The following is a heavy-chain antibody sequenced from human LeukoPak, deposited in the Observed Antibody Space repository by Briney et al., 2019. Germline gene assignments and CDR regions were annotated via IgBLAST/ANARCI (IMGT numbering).Heavy chain of an antibody. CDR1: GGTISNYY. J-gene: IGHJ4*02. D-gene: IGHD7-27*01. Sequence: PSETLSLTCTVSGGTISNYYWSWIRQPPGKRLEWIGYVSYSGSSSSNPSLESRVTISVDMSTNQFSLRLSSVTASDTAVYYCARLQGRGDNYLDYWGQGTLVTVSS. CDR2: VSYSGSS. V-gene: IGHV4-59*08. CDR3: ARLQGRGDNYLDY.